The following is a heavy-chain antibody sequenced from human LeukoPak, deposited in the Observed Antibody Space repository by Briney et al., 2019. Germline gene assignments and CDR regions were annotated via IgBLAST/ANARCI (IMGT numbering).Heavy chain of an antibody. D-gene: IGHD3-22*01. CDR1: GYTLTGLS. CDR3: ARERDYDSSGLFDY. CDR2: IIPILGIA. Sequence: VASVKVSCKVSGYTLTGLSMHWVRQAPGQGLEWMGRIIPILGIANYAQKFQGRVTITADKSTSTAYMELSSLRSEDTAVYYCARERDYDSSGLFDYWGQGTLVTVSS. V-gene: IGHV1-69*04. J-gene: IGHJ4*02.